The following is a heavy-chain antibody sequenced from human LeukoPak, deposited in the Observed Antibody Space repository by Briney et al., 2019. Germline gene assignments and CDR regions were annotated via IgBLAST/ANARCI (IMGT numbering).Heavy chain of an antibody. V-gene: IGHV4-59*08. J-gene: IGHJ3*02. CDR3: ARHVGAFDI. Sequence: SETLSLTCTVSGGSITGYYWSWIRQPPGKGLEWIGYIYYRGGTIYNPSLKRRVSISVDTSKNQLSLKLSSVTAADTALYYCARHVGAFDIWGQGTLVTVSS. CDR2: IYYRGGT. CDR1: GGSITGYY.